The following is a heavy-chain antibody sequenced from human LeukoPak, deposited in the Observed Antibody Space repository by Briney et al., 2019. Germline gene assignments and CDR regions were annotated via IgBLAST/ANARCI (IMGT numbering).Heavy chain of an antibody. CDR3: ARDRSSSWGYYYMDV. CDR2: IYYTGTI. Sequence: PSDTLSLTCAVYAYSISSPNWWGWIRQPPGKGLEWIGYIYYTGTIYYNPSLKSRVTVSVDTSKNHFSLKLSSVTAVDTAVYYCARDRSSSWGYYYMDVWGKGTTVTVSS. V-gene: IGHV4-28*03. D-gene: IGHD6-13*01. J-gene: IGHJ6*03. CDR1: AYSISSPNW.